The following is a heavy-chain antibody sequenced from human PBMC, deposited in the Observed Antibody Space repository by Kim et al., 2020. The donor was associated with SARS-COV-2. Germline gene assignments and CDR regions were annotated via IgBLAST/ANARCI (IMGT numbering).Heavy chain of an antibody. CDR1: GFTFSSYA. CDR3: AKGKGVIKGAFDM. V-gene: IGHV3-23*01. Sequence: GGSLRLSCAASGFTFSSYAMSWVRQAPGKGLEWVSVFSGSGGSTYYADSVKGRFTISRDNSKNTLYLQMNSLRADDTAVYYCAKGKGVIKGAFDMWGQGTMVILSS. CDR2: FSGSGGST. D-gene: IGHD3-10*01. J-gene: IGHJ3*02.